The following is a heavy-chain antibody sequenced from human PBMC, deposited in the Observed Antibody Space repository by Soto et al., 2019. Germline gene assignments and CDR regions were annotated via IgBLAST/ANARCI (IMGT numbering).Heavy chain of an antibody. CDR2: MFPWTSDT. Sequence: PGESLKISCQGSGHTFNSFWIGWVRQMPGEGLEWMGLMFPWTSDTRYSPSFQGHVSISVDRSTGTGYLQWNSLKASDTAMYYCVTTRDGTTFFPHWGQGTPVTVLL. V-gene: IGHV5-51*01. CDR3: VTTRDGTTFFPH. J-gene: IGHJ4*02. D-gene: IGHD1-7*01. CDR1: GHTFNSFW.